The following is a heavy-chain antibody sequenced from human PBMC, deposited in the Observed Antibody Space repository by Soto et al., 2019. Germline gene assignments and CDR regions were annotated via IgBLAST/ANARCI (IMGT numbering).Heavy chain of an antibody. CDR2: IDWDDDK. V-gene: IGHV2-70*11. CDR3: AREAPGIAVAGTGLGVFDY. Sequence: GPTLVNPTQTLTLTCTFSGFSLSTSGMCVSWIRQPPGKALEWLARIDWDDDKYYSTSLKTRLTISKDTSKNQVVLTMTNMDPVDTATYYCAREAPGIAVAGTGLGVFDYWGQGTLVTVSS. J-gene: IGHJ4*02. D-gene: IGHD6-19*01. CDR1: GFSLSTSGMC.